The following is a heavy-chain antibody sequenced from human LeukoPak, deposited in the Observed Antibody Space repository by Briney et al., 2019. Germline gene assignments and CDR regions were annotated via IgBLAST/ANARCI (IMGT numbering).Heavy chain of an antibody. Sequence: PGGSLRLSCAASGFTFSSYWMSWVRQAPGKGLEGVANINQDGSEKYYVDSVKGRFTISRTNAKNSLYLQTNSLRAEDTAVYSCARLGTYGSGSYSSFDAFDIWGQGTMVTVSS. D-gene: IGHD3-10*01. CDR3: ARLGTYGSGSYSSFDAFDI. CDR1: GFTFSSYW. CDR2: INQDGSEK. J-gene: IGHJ3*02. V-gene: IGHV3-7*01.